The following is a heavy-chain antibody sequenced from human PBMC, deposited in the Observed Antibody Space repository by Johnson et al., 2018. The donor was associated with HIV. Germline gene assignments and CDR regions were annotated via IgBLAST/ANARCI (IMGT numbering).Heavy chain of an antibody. V-gene: IGHV3-15*01. CDR2: IKSKTDGGTT. J-gene: IGHJ3*02. Sequence: VQLVESGGGLVKPGGSLRLSCAASGFTFSNAWMSWVRQAPGKGLEWVGRIKSKTDGGTTDYAASVKGRFTISRDDSKNTLYLQMNSLKTEDTAVYYCTTDLVPAAKEPVVVGGAFDIWGQGTMVTVSS. CDR3: TTDLVPAAKEPVVVGGAFDI. CDR1: GFTFSNAW. D-gene: IGHD2-2*01.